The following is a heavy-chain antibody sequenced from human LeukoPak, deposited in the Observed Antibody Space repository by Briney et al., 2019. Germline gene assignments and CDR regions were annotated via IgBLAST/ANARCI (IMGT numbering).Heavy chain of an antibody. D-gene: IGHD6-19*01. V-gene: IGHV3-20*04. Sequence: GGSLRLSCATSGFTFDDYGMTWVRQAPGKGLEWVSSLNWNGVNTAYADSVKGRFTISRDNAKNSLYLQMNSLRAEDTAVYYCAKGGGSSGRSYYFDYWGQGTLVTVSS. J-gene: IGHJ4*02. CDR1: GFTFDDYG. CDR2: LNWNGVNT. CDR3: AKGGGSSGRSYYFDY.